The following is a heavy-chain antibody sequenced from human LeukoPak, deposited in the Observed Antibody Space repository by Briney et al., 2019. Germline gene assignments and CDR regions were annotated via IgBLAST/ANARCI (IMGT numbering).Heavy chain of an antibody. CDR1: GFTFDDYG. Sequence: GSLRLSCAASGFTFDDYGMSWVRQAPGKGLEWIGEINHSGSTNYNPSLKSRVTISVDTSKNQFSLKLSSVTAADTAVYYCARLDSSSWPFDYWGQGTLVTVSS. CDR2: INHSGST. V-gene: IGHV4-34*01. CDR3: ARLDSSSWPFDY. J-gene: IGHJ4*02. D-gene: IGHD6-13*01.